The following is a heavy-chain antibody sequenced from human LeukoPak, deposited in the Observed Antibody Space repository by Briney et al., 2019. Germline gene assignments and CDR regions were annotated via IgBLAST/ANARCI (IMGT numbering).Heavy chain of an antibody. CDR3: ARELRYDNSDSGAF. CDR1: GGSFSGYY. CDR2: INHSGST. D-gene: IGHD3-22*01. Sequence: PSETLSLTCAVYGGSFSGYYWSWIRQPPGKGLEWIGEINHSGSTNYNPSLKCRVTISVDTSKNQFSLKLTSVTAADTALYYCARELRYDNSDSGAFWGQGTVVTVSS. J-gene: IGHJ3*01. V-gene: IGHV4-34*01.